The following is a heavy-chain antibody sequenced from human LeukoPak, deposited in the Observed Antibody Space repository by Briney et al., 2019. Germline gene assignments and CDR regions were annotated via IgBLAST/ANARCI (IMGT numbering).Heavy chain of an antibody. V-gene: IGHV1-18*04. CDR2: ISAYNGNT. CDR3: ARARMRGEGFSDFDY. Sequence: ASVKVSCKASGYTFTGYYMHWVRQAPGQGLEWMGWISAYNGNTNYAQKLQGRVTMTTDTSTSTAYMELRSLRSDDTAVYYCARARMRGEGFSDFDYWGQGTLVTVSS. CDR1: GYTFTGYY. J-gene: IGHJ4*02. D-gene: IGHD3-16*01.